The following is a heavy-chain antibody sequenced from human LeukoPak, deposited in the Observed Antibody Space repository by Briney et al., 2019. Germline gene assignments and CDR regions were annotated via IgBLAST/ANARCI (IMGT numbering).Heavy chain of an antibody. J-gene: IGHJ6*03. D-gene: IGHD3-9*01. CDR1: GFTFSDYN. CDR2: ISSSSCYI. V-gene: IGHV3-21*01. CDR3: ARANDNYYYYYMDV. Sequence: GGSLRLSCAASGFTFSDYNMNWVRQAPGKGLEWVSSISSSSCYIYYADSVKGRFTISRDNAKNSLYLQMNSLRAEDTAVYYCARANDNYYYYYMDVWGKGTTVTIS.